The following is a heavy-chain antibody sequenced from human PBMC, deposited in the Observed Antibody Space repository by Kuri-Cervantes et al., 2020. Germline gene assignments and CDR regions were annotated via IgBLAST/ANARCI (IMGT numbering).Heavy chain of an antibody. V-gene: IGHV3-33*01. J-gene: IGHJ4*02. Sequence: GESLKISCAASGFTFSSYGMHWVRQAPGKGLEWVAVIWYDGSNKYYADSVSGRFTISRDNSKNTLYLQMNSLRAEDTAVYYCARENDYVWGSCDYWGQGTLVTVSS. CDR2: IWYDGSNK. CDR3: ARENDYVWGSCDY. D-gene: IGHD3-16*01. CDR1: GFTFSSYG.